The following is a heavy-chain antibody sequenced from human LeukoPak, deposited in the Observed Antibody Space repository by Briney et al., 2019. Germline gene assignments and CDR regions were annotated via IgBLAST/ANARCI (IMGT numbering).Heavy chain of an antibody. J-gene: IGHJ4*02. CDR1: GKTLSDVS. D-gene: IGHD5-18*01. CDR2: SDPEDGER. V-gene: IGHV1-24*01. Sequence: ASVKVSCTVSGKTLSDVSIHWLRQPPGKGLEWLGGSDPEDGERIYAQMFQGRVTMTEDTSIDTAYMELSSLRSEDTAVYYCVTGFTTMAVNYFDYWGQGTLVTVSP. CDR3: VTGFTTMAVNYFDY.